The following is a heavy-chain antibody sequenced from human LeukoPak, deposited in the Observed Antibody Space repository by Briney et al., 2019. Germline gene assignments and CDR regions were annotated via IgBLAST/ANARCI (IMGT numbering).Heavy chain of an antibody. J-gene: IGHJ4*02. CDR2: INHSGST. D-gene: IGHD3-10*01. V-gene: IGHV4-34*01. CDR3: ARAVLLWFGELYYFDY. Sequence: SETLSLTWAVYGGSFSGYYWSWIRQPPGKGLEWIGEINHSGSTNYNPSLKSRVTISVDTSKNQFSLKLSSVTAADTAVYYCARAVLLWFGELYYFDYWGQGTLVTVSS. CDR1: GGSFSGYY.